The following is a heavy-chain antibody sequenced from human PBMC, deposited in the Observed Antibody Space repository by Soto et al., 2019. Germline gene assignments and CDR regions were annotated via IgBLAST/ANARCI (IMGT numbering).Heavy chain of an antibody. CDR3: AKRGPQYYDILTGYYGNGMDV. Sequence: GGALGLSCTASGFTLSSDAMSWVRQAPVKGLDWVSAISGSGGSTYYADSVKGRFTISRDNSKNTLYLQMNSLRAEDTAVYYCAKRGPQYYDILTGYYGNGMDVWGQGTTVTVSS. CDR1: GFTLSSDA. J-gene: IGHJ6*02. D-gene: IGHD3-9*01. CDR2: ISGSGGST. V-gene: IGHV3-23*01.